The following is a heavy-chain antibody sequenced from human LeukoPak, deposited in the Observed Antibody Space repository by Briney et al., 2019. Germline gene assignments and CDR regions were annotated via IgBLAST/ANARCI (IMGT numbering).Heavy chain of an antibody. D-gene: IGHD3-9*01. CDR2: INHSGST. CDR1: GGSFGGYY. J-gene: IGHJ6*02. V-gene: IGHV4-34*01. Sequence: SETLSLTCAVYGGSFGGYYWSWLRQPPGKGLEWIEEINHSGSTNYNPSLKSRVTISVDTSKNQFSLKLSSVTAADTAVYYCARRTHFDRTSYYYYYYGMDVWGQGTTVTVSS. CDR3: ARRTHFDRTSYYYYYYGMDV.